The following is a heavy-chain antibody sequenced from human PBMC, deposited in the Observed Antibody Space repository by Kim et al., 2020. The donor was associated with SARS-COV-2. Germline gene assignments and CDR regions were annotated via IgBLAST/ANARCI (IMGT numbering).Heavy chain of an antibody. D-gene: IGHD2-2*01. V-gene: IGHV4-39*01. J-gene: IGHJ5*02. CDR3: ASTPAARYNWFDP. CDR1: GGSISSSSYY. CDR2: IYYSGST. Sequence: SETLSLTCTVSGGSISSSSYYWGWIRQPPGKGLEWIGSIYYSGSTYYNPSLKSRVTISVDTSKNQFSLKLSSVTAADTAVYYCASTPAARYNWFDPWGQGTLVTVSS.